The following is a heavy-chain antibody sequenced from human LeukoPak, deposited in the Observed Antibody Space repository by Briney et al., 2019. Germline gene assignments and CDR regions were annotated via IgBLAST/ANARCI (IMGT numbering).Heavy chain of an antibody. D-gene: IGHD5-24*01. CDR3: ARVGRDGYNYPFDY. V-gene: IGHV1-69*04. J-gene: IGHJ4*02. CDR1: GGTFSSYA. CDR2: IIPILGIA. Sequence: SMKVSCKASGGTFSSYAISWVRQAPGQGLEWMGRIIPILGIANYAQKFQGRVTITADKSTSTAYMELSSLRSEDTAVYYCARVGRDGYNYPFDYWGQGTLVTVSS.